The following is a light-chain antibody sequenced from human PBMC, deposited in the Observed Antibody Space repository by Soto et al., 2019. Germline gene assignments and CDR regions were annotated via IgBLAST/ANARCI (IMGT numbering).Light chain of an antibody. CDR2: SDT. CDR1: NIGSKG. J-gene: IGLJ2*01. V-gene: IGLV3-21*04. Sequence: SYELTQPPSASVAPGKTASISCGGNNIGSKGVNWYQQKPGQAPVLVIYSDTDLPPVIPGRFSGSNSANLATLTISRVEAGDEADYYCQVWDSGSAHLVFGGGTKLTVL. CDR3: QVWDSGSAHLV.